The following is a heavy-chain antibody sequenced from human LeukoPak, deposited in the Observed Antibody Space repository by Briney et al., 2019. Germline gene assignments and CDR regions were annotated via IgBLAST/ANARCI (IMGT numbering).Heavy chain of an antibody. CDR1: GGSFSGYY. D-gene: IGHD2-21*02. CDR3: AALVVVTPGGDC. CDR2: INHSGST. Sequence: SETLSLTCAVYGGSFSGYYWSWLRQPPGKGLEWIGEINHSGSTNYNPSLKSRVTISVDTSKNQFSLKLSSVTAADTAVYYCAALVVVTPGGDCWGQGTLVTVSS. J-gene: IGHJ4*02. V-gene: IGHV4-34*01.